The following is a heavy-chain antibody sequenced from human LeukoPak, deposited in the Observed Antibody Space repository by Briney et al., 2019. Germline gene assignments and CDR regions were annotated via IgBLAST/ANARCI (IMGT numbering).Heavy chain of an antibody. CDR2: INPVTGKT. J-gene: IGHJ4*02. Sequence: ASVKVSCKASGYTFTTYDINWVRHAHGQGLEWMGWINPVTGKTGYAQKFHGRVTMTRNTSISTAYMELSSLRSEDTAVYYCAAFGELIEYWGKGTLVTVSS. D-gene: IGHD3-10*01. CDR3: AAFGELIEY. CDR1: GYTFTTYD. V-gene: IGHV1-8*01.